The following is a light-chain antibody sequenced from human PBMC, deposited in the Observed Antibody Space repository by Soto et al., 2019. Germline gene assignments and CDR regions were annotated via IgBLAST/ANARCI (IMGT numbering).Light chain of an antibody. CDR2: GNN. J-gene: IGLJ3*02. CDR3: AAWDDSLNGVM. CDR1: NSNIGSNV. Sequence: QSVLTQPHSASGIPGQRVTISCSGGNSNIGSNVVSWYQQLPGAAPELLIYGNNQRPSGVPDRFSGSKSGTSASLAISGLQSEDEADYFCAAWDDSLNGVMFGGRTKLTVL. V-gene: IGLV1-44*01.